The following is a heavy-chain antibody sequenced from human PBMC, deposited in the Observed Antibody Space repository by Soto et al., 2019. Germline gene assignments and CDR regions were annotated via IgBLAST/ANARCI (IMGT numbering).Heavy chain of an antibody. V-gene: IGHV3-48*03. CDR1: GFTFTTYE. Sequence: GGSLRPSGAASGFTFTTYEMNWVRQAPGKGLEWISYISTTGSPIYYADSVKGRFTISRDNAKNSLYQQMNSLRADDTDVYYCPREVGATADYWGQGTLVTVSS. CDR2: ISTTGSPI. D-gene: IGHD1-26*01. J-gene: IGHJ4*02. CDR3: PREVGATADY.